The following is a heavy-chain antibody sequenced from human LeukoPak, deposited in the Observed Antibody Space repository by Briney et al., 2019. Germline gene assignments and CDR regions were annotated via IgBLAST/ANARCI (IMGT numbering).Heavy chain of an antibody. J-gene: IGHJ3*02. Sequence: VASVKVSCKASGYTFTGYYMHWVRQAPGQGLEWMGWINPNSGGTNYAQKFQGWVTMTRDTSISTAYMELSRLRSDDTAVYYCARDLSSSSWPDAFDIWGQGTMVTVSS. V-gene: IGHV1-2*04. D-gene: IGHD6-13*01. CDR2: INPNSGGT. CDR1: GYTFTGYY. CDR3: ARDLSSSSWPDAFDI.